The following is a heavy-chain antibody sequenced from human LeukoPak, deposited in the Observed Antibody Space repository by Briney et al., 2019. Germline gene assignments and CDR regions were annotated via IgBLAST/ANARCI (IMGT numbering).Heavy chain of an antibody. V-gene: IGHV4-61*02. D-gene: IGHD1-26*01. CDR1: CDSISSGRFY. CDR3: AKWERLNRVFF. Sequence: SQTLSPTCTVSCDSISSGRFYSTWIRQPAWKGLEWIGRIYTAGNTNYNPSLQTRVAISMDTSKNQFSLKLSSVPAADTAVYYCAKWERLNRVFFWGQGTLVAVSS. CDR2: IYTAGNT. J-gene: IGHJ1*01.